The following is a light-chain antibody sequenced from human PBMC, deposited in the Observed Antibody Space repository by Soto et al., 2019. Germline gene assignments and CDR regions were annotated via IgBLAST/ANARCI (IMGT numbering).Light chain of an antibody. CDR2: EVN. CDR1: ISDVGAYNF. J-gene: IGLJ1*01. CDR3: TAYTNAATFV. Sequence: QSVLTEPASVSGSPGQSITLSCTGTISDVGAYNFVSWYQQRPGKAPQLMISEVNKRPSGLSDRFSGSKSGNTASLTISGLQAEDEADYYCTAYTNAATFVFGTGTKVTVL. V-gene: IGLV2-14*01.